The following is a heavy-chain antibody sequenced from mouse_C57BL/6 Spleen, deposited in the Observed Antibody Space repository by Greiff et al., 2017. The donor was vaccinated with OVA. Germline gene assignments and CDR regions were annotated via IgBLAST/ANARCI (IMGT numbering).Heavy chain of an antibody. CDR1: GFTFNTYA. CDR3: VRERGGNYVGAMDY. Sequence: EGMLVESGGGLVQPKGSLKLSCAASGFTFNTYAMPWVRQAPGKGLEWGARIRSKSRNYATYYADSVKDRFTISRDDSQSMLYLQMNNLKTEDTAMYYCVRERGGNYVGAMDYWGQGTSVTVSS. CDR2: IRSKSRNYAT. V-gene: IGHV10-3*01. D-gene: IGHD2-1*01. J-gene: IGHJ4*01.